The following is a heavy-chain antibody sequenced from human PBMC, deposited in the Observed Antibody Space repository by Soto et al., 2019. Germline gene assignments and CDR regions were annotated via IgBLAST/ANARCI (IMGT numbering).Heavy chain of an antibody. Sequence: GASVKVSCKASGYTFTNYHMHWVRQAPGQGLEWMGTINPSGGSTSYAQKFQGRVTMTRDTSTGTVYMELSSLRSEDTAVYYCARDGYNPSGHLVYWGQGTLVTVSS. J-gene: IGHJ4*02. CDR2: INPSGGST. D-gene: IGHD6-25*01. CDR3: ARDGYNPSGHLVY. V-gene: IGHV1-46*01. CDR1: GYTFTNYH.